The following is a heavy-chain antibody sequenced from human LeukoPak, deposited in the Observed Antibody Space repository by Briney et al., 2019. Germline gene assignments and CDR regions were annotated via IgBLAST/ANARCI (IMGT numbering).Heavy chain of an antibody. V-gene: IGHV3-23*01. J-gene: IGHJ4*01. CDR3: ARDSGGCLQPTDF. CDR1: GFTFSSYA. D-gene: IGHD5-12*01. Sequence: GGSLRLSCAASGFTFSSYAMSWGRQAPGKGLEWVSSIGGNGDSTYYADPVKGRFTVSRDNSKNTLYLQMNSLRVDDTALYHCARDSGGCLQPTDFWGHGTLVTISS. CDR2: IGGNGDST.